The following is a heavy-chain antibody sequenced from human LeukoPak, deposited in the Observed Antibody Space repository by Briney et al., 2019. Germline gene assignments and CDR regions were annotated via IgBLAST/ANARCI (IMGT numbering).Heavy chain of an antibody. V-gene: IGHV1-8*03. CDR2: MNPNSGNT. D-gene: IGHD2-8*02. CDR3: ARADTGPFDY. CDR1: GYTFTSYY. Sequence: ASVKVSCKASGYTFTSYYMHWVRQAPGQGLEWMGWMNPNSGNTGYAQKFQGRVTITRNTSISTAYMELSSLRSEDTAVYYCARADTGPFDYWGQGTLVTVSS. J-gene: IGHJ4*02.